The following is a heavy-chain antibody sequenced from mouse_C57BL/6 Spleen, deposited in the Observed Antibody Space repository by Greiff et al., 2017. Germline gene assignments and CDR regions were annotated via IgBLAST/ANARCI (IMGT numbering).Heavy chain of an antibody. Sequence: EVKLMESGEGLVKPGGSLKLSCAASGFTFSSYAMSWVRQTPEKRLEWVAYISSGGDYIYYADTVKGRFTISRDNARNTLYLQMSSLKSEDTAMYYCTRDDYGYYLAWFAYWGQGTLVTVSA. CDR1: GFTFSSYA. J-gene: IGHJ3*01. CDR2: ISSGGDYI. V-gene: IGHV5-9-1*02. CDR3: TRDDYGYYLAWFAY. D-gene: IGHD2-3*01.